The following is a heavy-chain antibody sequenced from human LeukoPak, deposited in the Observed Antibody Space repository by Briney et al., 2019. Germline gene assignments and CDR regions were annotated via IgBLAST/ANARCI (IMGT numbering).Heavy chain of an antibody. J-gene: IGHJ4*02. CDR2: INPNNGGT. CDR3: ARAGATVTTHFDQ. V-gene: IGHV1-2*02. D-gene: IGHD4-17*01. Sequence: GASVKVSCKASGYSFTVFYMHWVRQAPGQGLEWMGWINPNNGGTNYAQKFQGRVTMTTDTSTSTAYMELRSLTSDDTGVYYCARAGATVTTHFDQWGQGTLVTVSS. CDR1: GYSFTVFY.